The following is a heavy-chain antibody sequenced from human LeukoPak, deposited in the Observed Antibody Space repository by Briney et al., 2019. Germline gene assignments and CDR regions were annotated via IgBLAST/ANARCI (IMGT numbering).Heavy chain of an antibody. CDR1: GFSFSRYD. CDR2: IRYDGSNK. Sequence: KPGGSLRLSCAASGFSFSRYDIQWVRQAPGKGLEGVAVIRYDGSNKNYADSVKGRFTISRDNFMSTVYLQMNSLRAEDTAVYYCAKDRQTITIFGVVNTPRANFDYWGQGTLVTVSS. J-gene: IGHJ4*02. V-gene: IGHV3-30*02. D-gene: IGHD3-3*01. CDR3: AKDRQTITIFGVVNTPRANFDY.